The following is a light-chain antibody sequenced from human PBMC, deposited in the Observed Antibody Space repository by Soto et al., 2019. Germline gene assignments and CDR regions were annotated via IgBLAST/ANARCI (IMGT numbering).Light chain of an antibody. J-gene: IGKJ1*01. CDR1: QSISSY. CDR2: AAS. Sequence: DIQMTKSPCSLSASVGDRVTITCRASQSISSYLNWYQQKPGKAPKLLIYAASSLQSGVQSRFSGSGSGTEFTLTIRSLQPDDFATYHCKQSYSIPVTFGQGTKVDI. CDR3: KQSYSIPVT. V-gene: IGKV1-39*01.